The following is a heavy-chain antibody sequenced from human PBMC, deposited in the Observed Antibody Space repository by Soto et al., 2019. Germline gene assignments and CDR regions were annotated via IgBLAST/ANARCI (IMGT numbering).Heavy chain of an antibody. D-gene: IGHD3-10*01. Sequence: ASVKVSFKASGGTFSPYAIHWVRQAPGQRLEWMGGFDPEDGETIYAQKFQGRVTMTEDTSTDTAYMELSSLRSEDTAVYYCATRVWFGEFYRFDYWGQGTLVTVSS. J-gene: IGHJ4*02. CDR1: GGTFSPYA. CDR2: FDPEDGET. CDR3: ATRVWFGEFYRFDY. V-gene: IGHV1-24*01.